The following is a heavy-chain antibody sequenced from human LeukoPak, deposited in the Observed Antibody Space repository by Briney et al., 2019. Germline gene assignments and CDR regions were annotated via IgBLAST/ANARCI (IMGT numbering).Heavy chain of an antibody. J-gene: IGHJ4*02. CDR3: ARGLNYYASSGYCGY. CDR2: INHSGST. V-gene: IGHV4-34*01. Sequence: PSETLSLTCAFYGGSFSGYYWSWIRQPPGKGLEWIGEINHSGSTNYNPSLKSRVTISVDTSKNLFSLKLSSVTAADTAVYYCARGLNYYASSGYCGYWGKGTLVTVSS. D-gene: IGHD3-22*01. CDR1: GGSFSGYY.